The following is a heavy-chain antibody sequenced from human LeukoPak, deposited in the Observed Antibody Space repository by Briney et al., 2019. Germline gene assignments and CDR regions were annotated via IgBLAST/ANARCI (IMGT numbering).Heavy chain of an antibody. CDR2: IYGSGST. J-gene: IGHJ5*01. Sequence: SRTLSLTCTVSGGSITSGNFFWTWIRQPAAKGLERIGRIYGSGSTNYSPSLRSRVTISMDTSKNQFSLKLNSVTAADTAVYYCARGWGSTSSNYIDPWGQGTLVTVSS. V-gene: IGHV4-61*02. CDR3: ARGWGSTSSNYIDP. D-gene: IGHD2-2*01. CDR1: GGSITSGNFF.